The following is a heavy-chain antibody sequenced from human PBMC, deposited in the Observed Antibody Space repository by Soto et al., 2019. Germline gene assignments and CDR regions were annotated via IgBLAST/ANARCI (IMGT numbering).Heavy chain of an antibody. CDR3: ARAVANTRNGLDI. Sequence: EVQLVESGGDLLQPGGSLRLSCAASGFTFSNHWIHWVRQAPGKGLVWVSRISSDGSVANYADSVKGRFTISRDNAKNTLYLQMNSLRVEDTAVYYCARAVANTRNGLDIWGQGTMVTVSS. CDR2: ISSDGSVA. V-gene: IGHV3-74*01. CDR1: GFTFSNHW. J-gene: IGHJ3*02. D-gene: IGHD5-12*01.